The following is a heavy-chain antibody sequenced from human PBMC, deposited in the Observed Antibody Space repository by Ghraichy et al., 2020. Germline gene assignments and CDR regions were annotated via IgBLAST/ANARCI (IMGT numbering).Heavy chain of an antibody. Sequence: LSLTCAASGFTFSDYYMSWIRQAPGKGLEWVSSISTSSTYIYYTDSVKGRFTISRDNAKNSLSLQMNSLRAEDTAVYYCARNYGSYRTDYWGQGTLVTVSS. D-gene: IGHD3-10*01. J-gene: IGHJ4*02. V-gene: IGHV3-11*03. CDR3: ARNYGSYRTDY. CDR1: GFTFSDYY. CDR2: ISTSSTYI.